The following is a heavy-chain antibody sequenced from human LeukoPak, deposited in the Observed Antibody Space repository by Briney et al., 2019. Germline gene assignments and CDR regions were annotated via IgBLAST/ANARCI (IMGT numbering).Heavy chain of an antibody. D-gene: IGHD6-19*01. V-gene: IGHV1-18*04. CDR2: ISAYNGNT. Sequence: ASVKLSCKASGYTFTSYGISWVRQSAGQGLEWMGWISAYNGNTNYTQKLQGRVTMTTDTSTSTAYMELRSLRSDDTAVYYCARVSSGWYRYFQHWGQGTLVTVSS. J-gene: IGHJ1*01. CDR1: GYTFTSYG. CDR3: ARVSSGWYRYFQH.